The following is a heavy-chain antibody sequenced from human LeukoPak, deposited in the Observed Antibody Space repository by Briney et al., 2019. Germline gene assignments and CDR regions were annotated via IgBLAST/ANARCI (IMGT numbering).Heavy chain of an antibody. Sequence: GGSLRLSCAASGFTFSNYAMSWVRQAPGKGLGWVSAISGSGAYTYYADSVKGRLTISRDNSKNTLYLQMNSLRAEDTAVYYCAKDDGLAAAGTFFDYWGQGTLVTVSS. D-gene: IGHD6-13*01. CDR1: GFTFSNYA. V-gene: IGHV3-23*01. CDR3: AKDDGLAAAGTFFDY. CDR2: ISGSGAYT. J-gene: IGHJ4*02.